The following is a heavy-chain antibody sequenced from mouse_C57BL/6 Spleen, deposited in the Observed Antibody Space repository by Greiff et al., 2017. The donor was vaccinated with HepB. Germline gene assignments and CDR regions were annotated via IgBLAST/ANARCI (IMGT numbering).Heavy chain of an antibody. D-gene: IGHD1-1*01. J-gene: IGHJ4*01. Sequence: QVQLQQPGAELVKPGASVKLSCKASGYTFTSYWMQWVKQRPGQGLEWIGEIDPSDSYTNYNQKLKGKATLTVDTSSSTAYMQLSSLTSEDSAVYYCARITTVVATEAMDYWGQGTSVTVAS. CDR1: GYTFTSYW. CDR2: IDPSDSYT. CDR3: ARITTVVATEAMDY. V-gene: IGHV1-50*01.